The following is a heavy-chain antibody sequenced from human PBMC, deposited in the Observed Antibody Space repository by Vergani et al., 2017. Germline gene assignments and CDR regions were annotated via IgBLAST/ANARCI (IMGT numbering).Heavy chain of an antibody. V-gene: IGHV1-69*04. D-gene: IGHD2-21*02. CDR1: GGTFSSYA. CDR3: ARDYPGDHGGD. Sequence: QVQLVQSGAEVKKPGASVKVSCKASGGTFSSYAISWVRQAPGQGLEWMGRIIPILGIANYAQKFQGRVTITADKSTSTAYMGLSSLRSEDTAVYYCARDYPGDHGGDWGQGTLVTVSS. J-gene: IGHJ4*02. CDR2: IIPILGIA.